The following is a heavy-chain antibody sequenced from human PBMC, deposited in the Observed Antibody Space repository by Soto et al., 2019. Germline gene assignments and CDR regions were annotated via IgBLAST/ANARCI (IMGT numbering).Heavy chain of an antibody. Sequence: EVRLLESGGGLVQPGGSLRPSCEGSGFTLSNYGMDWVRQAPGKGLEWISFISGAGDTTYYADSVKGRFIISRDNSKNTLYLQMNSLRAEDTAIYYCAKSFTQSNVWRAYRHKTHFDYWGQGALVTVTS. CDR1: GFTLSNYG. CDR3: AKSFTQSNVWRAYRHKTHFDY. V-gene: IGHV3-23*01. D-gene: IGHD3-16*02. J-gene: IGHJ4*02. CDR2: ISGAGDTT.